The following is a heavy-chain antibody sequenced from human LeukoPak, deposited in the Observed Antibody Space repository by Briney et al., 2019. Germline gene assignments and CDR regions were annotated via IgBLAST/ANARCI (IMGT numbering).Heavy chain of an antibody. J-gene: IGHJ4*02. CDR3: AKDKSRSWAWDY. Sequence: GGSLRLSCAASGFTFSSYGMHWVRQAPGKGLEWVTFIRDDGGDKYYADSVKGRFTISRDNSKNTLFLQMNSLRTGDTAMYYCAKDKSRSWAWDYWGQGTLVTVSS. CDR2: IRDDGGDK. D-gene: IGHD6-13*01. V-gene: IGHV3-30*02. CDR1: GFTFSSYG.